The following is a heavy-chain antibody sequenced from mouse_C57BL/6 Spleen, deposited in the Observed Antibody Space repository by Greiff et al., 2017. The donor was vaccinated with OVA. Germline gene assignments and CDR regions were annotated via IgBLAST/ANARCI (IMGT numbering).Heavy chain of an antibody. Sequence: QVQLQQSGAELVRPGASVTLSCKASGYTFTDYEMHWVKQTPVHGLEWIGAIDPETGGTAYNQKFKGKAILTADKSSSTAYMELRSLTSEDSAVYYCTRSGYYGSRRDFDYWGQGTTLTVSS. CDR1: GYTFTDYE. CDR2: IDPETGGT. CDR3: TRSGYYGSRRDFDY. D-gene: IGHD1-1*01. V-gene: IGHV1-15*01. J-gene: IGHJ2*01.